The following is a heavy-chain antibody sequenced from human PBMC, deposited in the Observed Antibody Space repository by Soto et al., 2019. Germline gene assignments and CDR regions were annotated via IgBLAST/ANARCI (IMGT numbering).Heavy chain of an antibody. V-gene: IGHV3-11*06. CDR3: ARPTYGSGSYYHY. Sequence: PGGSLRLSCAASGFTFSDYYMSWIRRAPGKGLEWVSYISSSSSYTNYADSVKGRFTISRDNAKNSLYLQMNSLRAEDTAVYYCARPTYGSGSYYHYWGQGTLVTVSS. J-gene: IGHJ4*02. D-gene: IGHD3-10*01. CDR2: ISSSSSYT. CDR1: GFTFSDYY.